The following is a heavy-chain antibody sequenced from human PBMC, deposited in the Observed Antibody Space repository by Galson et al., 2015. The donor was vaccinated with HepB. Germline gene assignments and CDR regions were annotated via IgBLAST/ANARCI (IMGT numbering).Heavy chain of an antibody. CDR2: ISSSSSYT. J-gene: IGHJ3*02. CDR3: ARGGYYYDSSGPWAFDI. CDR1: GFTFSNAW. Sequence: SLRLSCAASGFTFSNAWMSWVRQAPGKGLEWVSYISSSSSYTNYADSVKGRFTISRDNAKNSLYLQMNSLRAEDTAVYYCARGGYYYDSSGPWAFDIWGQGTMVTVSS. V-gene: IGHV3-11*06. D-gene: IGHD3-22*01.